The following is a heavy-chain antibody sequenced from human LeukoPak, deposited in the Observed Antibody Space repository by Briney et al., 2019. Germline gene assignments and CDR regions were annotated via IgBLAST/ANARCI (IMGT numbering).Heavy chain of an antibody. CDR3: TPVVIYQLLLGY. CDR1: GFTFSNAW. V-gene: IGHV3-15*01. J-gene: IGHJ4*02. D-gene: IGHD2-2*01. CDR2: IKSKTDGGTT. Sequence: PGGSLRLSCAASGFTFSNAWMSWVRQAPGKGLEWVGRIKSKTDGGTTDYAAPVKGRFIISRDDSKNTLYLQMNSLKTEDTAVYYCTPVVIYQLLLGYWGQRTLVTVSS.